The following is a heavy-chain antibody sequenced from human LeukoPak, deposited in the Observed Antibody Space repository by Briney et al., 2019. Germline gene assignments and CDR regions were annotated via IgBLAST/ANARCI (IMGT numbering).Heavy chain of an antibody. CDR2: IYHSGST. Sequence: PSETLSLTCAASGYSISSGYYWGWIRQPPGKGLEWIGSIYHSGSTYYNPSLKSRVTISVDTSKNQFSLKLSSVTAADTAVYYCASTRYCSSTSCYTGYYYYYYMDVWGKGTTVTVSS. CDR3: ASTRYCSSTSCYTGYYYYYYMDV. J-gene: IGHJ6*03. D-gene: IGHD2-2*02. CDR1: GYSISSGYY. V-gene: IGHV4-38-2*01.